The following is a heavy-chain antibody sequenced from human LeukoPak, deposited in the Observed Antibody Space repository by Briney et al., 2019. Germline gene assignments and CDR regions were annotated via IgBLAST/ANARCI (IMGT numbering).Heavy chain of an antibody. V-gene: IGHV4-39*01. CDR1: GASISSSDYY. Sequence: SETLSLTCTVSGASISSSDYYWGWIRQPPGKGLEWIGSLYSGGLTYYNPSLKSRVTISVDTSKNQFSLKVTSVTAADTAVYSCASGGYSSGWYGSFDIWGQWAVVTVSS. D-gene: IGHD6-19*01. J-gene: IGHJ3*02. CDR2: LYSGGLT. CDR3: ASGGYSSGWYGSFDI.